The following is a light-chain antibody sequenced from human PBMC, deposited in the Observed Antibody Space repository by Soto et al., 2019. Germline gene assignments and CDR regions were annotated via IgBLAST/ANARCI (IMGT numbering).Light chain of an antibody. CDR1: QGISSA. Sequence: ASPLTQSPSSLSASVGDRVTITCRASQGISSALAWYQQKPGKAPKLLIYDASSLESGVPSRFSGSGSGTDFTITVSSPQPADFATYYCQQFNSYLLTYGGWTKVEIK. CDR3: QQFNSYLLT. CDR2: DAS. V-gene: IGKV1-13*02. J-gene: IGKJ4*01.